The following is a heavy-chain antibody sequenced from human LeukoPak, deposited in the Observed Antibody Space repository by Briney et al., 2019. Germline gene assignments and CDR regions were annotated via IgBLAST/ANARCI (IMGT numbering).Heavy chain of an antibody. J-gene: IGHJ4*02. D-gene: IGHD2-8*01. CDR1: GGSITTTNW. V-gene: IGHV4-4*02. CDR3: SRENGAFSPFGY. CDR2: IHLSGRT. Sequence: PSETLSPTCGVSGGSITTTNWWSWVRQPPRQGLEWIGEIHLSGRTNYNPSLNSRVTLALDTSKNHLSLSLSSVTAADTAVYYCSRENGAFSPFGYWGQGPLVTVPS.